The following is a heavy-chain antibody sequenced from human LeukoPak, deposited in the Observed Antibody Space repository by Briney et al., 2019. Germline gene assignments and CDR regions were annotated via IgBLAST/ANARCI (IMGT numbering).Heavy chain of an antibody. D-gene: IGHD3-10*01. Sequence: SETLSLTCAVYGGSFSGYYWNWIRQPPGKGLEWIGEINHSGSTNYNPSLKSRVTISVDASKNQFSLKLSSVTAADTAVYYCARGRGLLLWFGELLYKCWFDPWGQRTLVTVSS. V-gene: IGHV4-34*01. J-gene: IGHJ5*02. CDR1: GGSFSGYY. CDR2: INHSGST. CDR3: ARGRGLLLWFGELLYKCWFDP.